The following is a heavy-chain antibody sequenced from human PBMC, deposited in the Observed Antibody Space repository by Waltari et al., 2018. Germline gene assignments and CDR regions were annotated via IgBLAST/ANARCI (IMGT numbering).Heavy chain of an antibody. CDR3: TTDRFEHCSSTSCYANYYYYMDV. D-gene: IGHD2-2*01. CDR1: GFTFSNAW. CDR2: IKSNTDGGTT. V-gene: IGHV3-15*01. J-gene: IGHJ6*03. Sequence: EVQLVESGGGLVKPGGSLRLSCAASGFTFSNAWMSWVRQAPGKGLEWVGRIKSNTDGGTTDYAAPVKGRFTISRDDSKNTLYLQMNSLKTEDTAVYYCTTDRFEHCSSTSCYANYYYYMDVWGKGTTVTVSS.